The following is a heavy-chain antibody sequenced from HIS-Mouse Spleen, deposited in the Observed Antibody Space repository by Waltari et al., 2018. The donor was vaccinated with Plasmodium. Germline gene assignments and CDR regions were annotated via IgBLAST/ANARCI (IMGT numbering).Heavy chain of an antibody. J-gene: IGHJ5*02. Sequence: QVQLQESGPGLVKPSQTLSLTCSVSGGSISSGGYYWSWIRQHPGKGLEWIGYIYYSGSTYYNPSLKSRGTISVDTSKNQFSLKVNSVTAADTAVYYCARWVGNWFDPWGQGTLVTVSS. V-gene: IGHV4-31*03. D-gene: IGHD1-26*01. CDR3: ARWVGNWFDP. CDR2: IYYSGST. CDR1: GGSISSGGYY.